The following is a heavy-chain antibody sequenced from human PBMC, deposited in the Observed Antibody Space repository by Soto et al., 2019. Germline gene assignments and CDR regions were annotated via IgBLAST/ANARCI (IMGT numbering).Heavy chain of an antibody. Sequence: GTSAKGSCKESGFTFNSKYMRSVRQAPGQEREWMGIINPSGGSTSYAQKFQGRVTMTRDTSTSTVYMELSSLRSEDTAVYYCARVFVGDRYYFDYWGQGTLVTVSS. V-gene: IGHV1-46*02. CDR1: GFTFNSKY. CDR3: ARVFVGDRYYFDY. D-gene: IGHD3-3*01. CDR2: INPSGGST. J-gene: IGHJ4*02.